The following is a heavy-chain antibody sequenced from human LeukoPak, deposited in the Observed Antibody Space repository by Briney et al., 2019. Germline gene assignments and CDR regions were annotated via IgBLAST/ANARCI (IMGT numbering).Heavy chain of an antibody. CDR1: GGSFSDDY. CDR3: ARDTPSDYYDSLTPFDI. D-gene: IGHD3-22*01. Sequence: SETLSLTCAVYGGSFSDDYWYWSWIRQPAGKGLEWIGRIYTSGSTNYNPSLKSRVTMSVDTSKNQFSLKLSSVTAADTAVYYCARDTPSDYYDSLTPFDIWGQGTMVTVSS. CDR2: IYTSGST. V-gene: IGHV4-4*07. J-gene: IGHJ3*02.